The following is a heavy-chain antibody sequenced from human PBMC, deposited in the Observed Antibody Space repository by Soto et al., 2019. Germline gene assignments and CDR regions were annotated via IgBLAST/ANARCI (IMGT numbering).Heavy chain of an antibody. D-gene: IGHD4-17*01. CDR1: GFTFSSYA. V-gene: IGHV3-23*01. J-gene: IGHJ3*01. Sequence: GGSLRLSCAASGFTFSSYAMSWVRQAPGKGLEWVSAISDAAGSAYYVDSVKGRFTISRDNSKKTLYLQMNSLRAEDSAVYYCARPYGGKIGDAPDLWGPGTMVTVSS. CDR3: ARPYGGKIGDAPDL. CDR2: ISDAAGSA.